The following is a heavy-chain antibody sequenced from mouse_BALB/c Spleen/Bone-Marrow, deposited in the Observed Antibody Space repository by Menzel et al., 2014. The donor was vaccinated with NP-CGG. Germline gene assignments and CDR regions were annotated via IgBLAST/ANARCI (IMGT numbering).Heavy chain of an antibody. CDR2: ISNGYDST. CDR3: ARESYAHAMDY. V-gene: IGHV5-12*02. D-gene: IGHD2-12*01. CDR1: GFTFSDYY. Sequence: EVKVVESGGGLVQPGGSLKLSCATSGFTFSDYYMFRVRQTPDKRLEWVAYISNGYDSTFNSDTVKGRFTISRDNAKNTLYLQMSRLRSEDTAMYYCARESYAHAMDYWGQGTSVTVSS. J-gene: IGHJ4*01.